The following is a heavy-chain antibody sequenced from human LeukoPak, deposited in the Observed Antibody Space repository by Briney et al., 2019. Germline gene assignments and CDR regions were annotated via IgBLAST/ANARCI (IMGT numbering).Heavy chain of an antibody. V-gene: IGHV4-39*07. CDR2: INHSGST. CDR3: ARGRRGGFVMATITAVFFDY. J-gene: IGHJ4*02. CDR1: GGSISSSYYY. D-gene: IGHD5-24*01. Sequence: ASETLSLTCTVSGGSISSSYYYWGWIRQPPGKGLEWIGEINHSGSTNYNPSLKSRVTISVDTSKNQFSLKLSSVTAADTAVYYCARGRRGGFVMATITAVFFDYWGQGTLVTVSS.